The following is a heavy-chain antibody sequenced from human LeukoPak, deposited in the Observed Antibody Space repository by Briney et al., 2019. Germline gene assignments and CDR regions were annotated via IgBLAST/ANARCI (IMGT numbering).Heavy chain of an antibody. V-gene: IGHV4-34*01. CDR1: GFTFSNAW. Sequence: GSLRLSCAASGFTFSNAWMSWVRQAPGKGLEWIGEINHSGSTNYNPSLKSRVTISVDTSKNQFSLKLSSVTAADTAVYYCARVRYSSGWYFDYWGQGTLVTVSS. CDR2: INHSGST. D-gene: IGHD6-19*01. J-gene: IGHJ4*02. CDR3: ARVRYSSGWYFDY.